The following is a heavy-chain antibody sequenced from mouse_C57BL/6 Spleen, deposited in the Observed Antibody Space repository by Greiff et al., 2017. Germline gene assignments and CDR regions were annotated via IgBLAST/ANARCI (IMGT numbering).Heavy chain of an antibody. Sequence: QVQLQQSGAELARPGASVKMSCKASGYTFTSYTMHWVKQRPGQGLEWIGYINPSSGYTKYNQKFQDKATLTADKSSSTAYMQLSSLTSEDSAVYYCARLWLHYAMDYWGQRTSVTVSS. CDR3: ARLWLHYAMDY. D-gene: IGHD2-2*01. J-gene: IGHJ4*01. CDR2: INPSSGYT. V-gene: IGHV1-4*01. CDR1: GYTFTSYT.